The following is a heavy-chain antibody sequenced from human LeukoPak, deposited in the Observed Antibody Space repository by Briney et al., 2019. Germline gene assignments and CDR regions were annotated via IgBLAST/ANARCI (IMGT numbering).Heavy chain of an antibody. CDR1: GGSSSGYY. D-gene: IGHD1-26*01. J-gene: IGHJ4*02. CDR2: INHSGST. CDR3: ARRRRGIVGATPVDY. Sequence: SETLSRNCAVYGGSSSGYYRSWIRQPPGKRLEWIGEINHSGSTNYNPSLKSRVTISVDTSKNQFSLKLSSVTAADTAVYYCARRRRGIVGATPVDYWGQGTLVTVSS. V-gene: IGHV4-34*01.